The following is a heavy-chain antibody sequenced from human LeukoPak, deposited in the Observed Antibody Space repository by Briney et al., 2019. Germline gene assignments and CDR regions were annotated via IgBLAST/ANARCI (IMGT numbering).Heavy chain of an antibody. V-gene: IGHV1-18*01. CDR3: ARDSPFERLSITMIVVAAYYYYGMDV. CDR2: ISAYNGNT. D-gene: IGHD3-22*01. J-gene: IGHJ6*02. Sequence: ASVKVSCKASGYTFTSYGISWVRQAPGQGLEWMGWISAYNGNTNYAQKLQGRVTMTTDTSTSTAYMELRSLRSDDTAVYYCARDSPFERLSITMIVVAAYYYYGMDVWGQGTTVTVSS. CDR1: GYTFTSYG.